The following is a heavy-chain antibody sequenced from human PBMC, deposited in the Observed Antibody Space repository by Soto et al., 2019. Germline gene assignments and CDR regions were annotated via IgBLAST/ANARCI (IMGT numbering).Heavy chain of an antibody. J-gene: IGHJ6*02. CDR1: GYSFTSYW. V-gene: IGHV5-51*01. CDR3: ARVLYSSYYYYGMDV. D-gene: IGHD2-8*01. CDR2: IYPGDSDT. Sequence: GESLKISCKGSGYSFTSYWIGWVRQIPWKGLEWMGIIYPGDSDTRYSPSFQGQVTISADKSISTAYLQWSSLKASDTAMYYCARVLYSSYYYYGMDVWGQGTTVTVPS.